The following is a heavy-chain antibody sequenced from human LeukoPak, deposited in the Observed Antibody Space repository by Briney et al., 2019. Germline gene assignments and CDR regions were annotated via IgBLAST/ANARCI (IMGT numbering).Heavy chain of an antibody. Sequence: PGGSLRLSCAASGFTFSTNYMTCVRQAPGKGLEWVSFIYSDGRTYYADSVKGRFTLSRDNSKNTLYLQMNSLRAEDTAVYYCAREWRGSVDAFDIWGQGTMVTVSS. CDR3: AREWRGSVDAFDI. CDR2: IYSDGRT. V-gene: IGHV3-53*01. D-gene: IGHD3-10*01. J-gene: IGHJ3*02. CDR1: GFTFSTNY.